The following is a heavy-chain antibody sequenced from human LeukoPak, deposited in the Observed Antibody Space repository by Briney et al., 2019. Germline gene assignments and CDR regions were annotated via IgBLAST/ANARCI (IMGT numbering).Heavy chain of an antibody. Sequence: ASVKVSCKASGYTFTSYYMHWVRQAPGQGLEWMGIINPSGGSTSYAQKFQGRVTMTRDMSTSTVYMELSSLRSEDTAVYYCARGLNSKGYEYYYYYMDVWGKGTTVTISS. CDR2: INPSGGST. J-gene: IGHJ6*03. D-gene: IGHD4-23*01. CDR1: GYTFTSYY. V-gene: IGHV1-46*01. CDR3: ARGLNSKGYEYYYYYMDV.